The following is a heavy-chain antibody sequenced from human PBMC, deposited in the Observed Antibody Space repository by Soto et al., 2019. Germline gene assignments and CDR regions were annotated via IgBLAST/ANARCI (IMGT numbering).Heavy chain of an antibody. CDR1: RFTFSSYA. V-gene: IGHV3-23*01. CDR3: AKAATKHDFWSSYYLHYYYYYYMDV. J-gene: IGHJ6*03. Sequence: EVQLLESGGGLVQPGGSLRLSCAASRFTFSSYAMSWVRQAPGKGLEWVSAISGSGGSTYYADSVKGRFTISRDNSKNTLYLQMNSLRAEDTAVHYCAKAATKHDFWSSYYLHYYYYYYMDVWGKGTTVTVSS. CDR2: ISGSGGST. D-gene: IGHD3-3*01.